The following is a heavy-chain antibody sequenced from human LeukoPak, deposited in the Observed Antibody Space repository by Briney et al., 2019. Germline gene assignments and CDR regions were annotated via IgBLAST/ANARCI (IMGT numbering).Heavy chain of an antibody. Sequence: GGSLRLSCAASGYTYSSYTMLWVRQAPGKGLEWVSAIDGSGVTSFYGDSVKARFTISRDNSKDTLYLQMNSLRAEDTALYYCAKRVAEQSTSWYIDIWGLGTMVTVSS. J-gene: IGHJ3*02. CDR3: AKRVAEQSTSWYIDI. D-gene: IGHD6-19*01. CDR1: GYTYSSYT. CDR2: IDGSGVTS. V-gene: IGHV3-23*02.